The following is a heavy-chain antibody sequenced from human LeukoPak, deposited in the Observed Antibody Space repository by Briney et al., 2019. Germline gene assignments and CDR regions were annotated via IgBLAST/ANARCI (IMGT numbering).Heavy chain of an antibody. J-gene: IGHJ4*02. Sequence: GGSLRLSVAAFGFTFSSYWMHWVGQAPGKGLGWVSRINSDGSSTSYADSVKGRFTNSRDKAKTTLYQQINSLRAEDTAVYYCARDGRVKFRDFDYWGQGTLVTVSS. CDR3: ARDGRVKFRDFDY. D-gene: IGHD2-21*01. CDR1: GFTFSSYW. CDR2: INSDGSST. V-gene: IGHV3-74*01.